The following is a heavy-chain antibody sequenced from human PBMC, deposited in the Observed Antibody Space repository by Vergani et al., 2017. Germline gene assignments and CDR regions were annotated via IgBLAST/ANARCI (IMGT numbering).Heavy chain of an antibody. D-gene: IGHD2-21*01. CDR1: GFSFRNAW. Sequence: EVQLVESGGGIVKPGGSLRLSCVASGFSFRNAWMNWVRRTPGKGLEWVGRIKSTFDRGTTDHAAAVKGRVNISRDDSKNTLFLQMNGLKPGDIGVYYWTTDPRYCGDGSCYWLRDHHYYGMDVWGRGTTVTVSS. CDR2: IKSTFDRGTT. J-gene: IGHJ6*02. V-gene: IGHV3-15*07. CDR3: TTDPRYCGDGSCYWLRDHHYYGMDV.